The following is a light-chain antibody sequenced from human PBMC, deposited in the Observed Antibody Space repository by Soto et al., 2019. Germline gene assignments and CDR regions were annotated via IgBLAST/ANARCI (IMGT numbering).Light chain of an antibody. CDR2: DAS. CDR3: QQYNSYST. J-gene: IGKJ1*01. CDR1: QSISSW. V-gene: IGKV1-5*01. Sequence: DIQMTQSPSTLSVSVGDRVTITCRASQSISSWLAWYQQKPGKASKLLIYDASSLESGVPSRFSGSGSGTEFTLTISSLQPDDFATYYCQQYNSYSTFGQGTKVDIK.